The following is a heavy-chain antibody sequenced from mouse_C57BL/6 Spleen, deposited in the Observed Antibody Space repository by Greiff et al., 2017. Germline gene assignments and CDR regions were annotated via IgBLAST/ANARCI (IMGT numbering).Heavy chain of an antibody. CDR1: GYAFSRYW. Sequence: QVQLQQSGAELVKPGASVKISCKASGYAFSRYWMNWVKQRPGKGLEWIGQIYPGDGDTNYNGKFKGKATLTADKSSSTAYMQLSSLTSEDSAVYFCARKKTYYSNHYAMDYWGQGTSVTVSS. V-gene: IGHV1-80*01. CDR3: ARKKTYYSNHYAMDY. J-gene: IGHJ4*01. CDR2: IYPGDGDT. D-gene: IGHD2-5*01.